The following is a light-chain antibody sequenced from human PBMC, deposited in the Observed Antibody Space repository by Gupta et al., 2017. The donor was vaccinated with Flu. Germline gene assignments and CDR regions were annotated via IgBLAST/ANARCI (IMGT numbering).Light chain of an antibody. CDR3: QQYYSPPWT. CDR2: WAS. CDR1: QSGLIRSNNRNS. J-gene: IGKJ1*01. Sequence: IVMTQSPDSMAVSPGERATISCRSSQSGLIRSNNRNSLAWYQQKPGQPPKLLIYWASTRESGVPDRFSGSGSGTDFTLTISSLQAEDVAVYYCQQYYSPPWTFGQGTKVEIK. V-gene: IGKV4-1*01.